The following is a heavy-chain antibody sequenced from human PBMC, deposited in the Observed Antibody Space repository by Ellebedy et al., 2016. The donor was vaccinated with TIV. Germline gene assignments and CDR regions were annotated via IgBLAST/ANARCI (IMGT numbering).Heavy chain of an antibody. Sequence: SLKISCAASGFSFDDYAMHWVRQAPGKGLEWVSGISWNSGSIGYADSVKGRFTISRDNAKNSLYLQMNSLRAEDTALYYCAAAAGAGDDAFDIWGQGTMVTVSS. V-gene: IGHV3-9*01. CDR2: ISWNSGSI. J-gene: IGHJ3*02. D-gene: IGHD6-13*01. CDR3: AAAAGAGDDAFDI. CDR1: GFSFDDYA.